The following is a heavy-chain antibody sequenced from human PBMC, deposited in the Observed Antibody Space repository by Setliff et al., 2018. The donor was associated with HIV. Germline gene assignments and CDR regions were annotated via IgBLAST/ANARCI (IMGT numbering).Heavy chain of an antibody. CDR1: GGSISSSS. CDR2: ISSSSSYI. CDR3: VKARVDGDYYYYYYMDV. Sequence: PSETLSLTCTVSGGSISSSSYYWGWIRQAPGKGLELVSSISSSSSYINYADSVKGRFTISRDNSKNTLYLQMSSLRAEDTAVYYCVKARVDGDYYYYYYMDVWGKGTTVTVSS. J-gene: IGHJ6*03. V-gene: IGHV3-21*01. D-gene: IGHD4-17*01.